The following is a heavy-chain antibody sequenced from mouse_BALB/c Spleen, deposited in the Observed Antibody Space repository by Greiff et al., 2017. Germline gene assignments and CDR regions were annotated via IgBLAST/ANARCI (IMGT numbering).Heavy chain of an antibody. J-gene: IGHJ4*01. CDR2: IWGDGST. Sequence: VKLMESGPGLVAPSQSLSITCTVSGFSLTGYGVNWVRQPPGKGLEWLGMIWGDGSTDYNSALKSRLSISKDNSKSQVFLKMNSLQTDDTARYYCAISTMITTDDAMDYWGQGTSVTVSS. D-gene: IGHD2-4*01. CDR3: AISTMITTDDAMDY. CDR1: GFSLTGYG. V-gene: IGHV2-6-7*01.